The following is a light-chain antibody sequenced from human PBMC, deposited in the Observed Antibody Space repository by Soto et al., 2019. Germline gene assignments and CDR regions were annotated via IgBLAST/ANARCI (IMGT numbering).Light chain of an antibody. J-gene: IGLJ1*01. CDR1: SSDVGDYNY. CDR3: SSYTSSSTLV. Sequence: QSVLTQPASVSGSPGQSITISCTGTSSDVGDYNYVSWYQQHPGKAPKVMIYDVSNRPSGVSNRFSGSKSGNTASLTISGLQAEDEADYYCSSYTSSSTLVFETGTRSPS. V-gene: IGLV2-14*01. CDR2: DVS.